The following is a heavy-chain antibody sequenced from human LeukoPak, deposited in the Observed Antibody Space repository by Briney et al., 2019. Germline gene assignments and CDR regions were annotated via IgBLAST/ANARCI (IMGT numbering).Heavy chain of an antibody. CDR1: GGSISSSSYY. CDR3: ARGGITMVRGAPSNWFDP. V-gene: IGHV4-61*02. Sequence: SETLSLTCTVSGGSISSSSYYWGWIRQPAGKGLEWIGRIYTSGSTNYNPSLKSRVTMSVDTSKNQFSLKLSSVTAADTAVYYCARGGITMVRGAPSNWFDPWGQGTLVTVSS. D-gene: IGHD3-10*01. CDR2: IYTSGST. J-gene: IGHJ5*02.